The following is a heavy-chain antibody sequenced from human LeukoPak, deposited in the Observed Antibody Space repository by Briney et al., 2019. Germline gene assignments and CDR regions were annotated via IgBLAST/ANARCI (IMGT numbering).Heavy chain of an antibody. CDR2: ISSSGGNT. CDR1: GFTFTSA. D-gene: IGHD2-2*01. V-gene: IGHV3-23*01. Sequence: GGSLRLSCAASGFTFTSAMRWVRQAPGKGLEWVSSISSSGGNTFYADSVKGRFTISRDNSKNTLYLQMNSLRAEDTAVYYCTKGESQPKYYFDYWGQGTLVTVPS. CDR3: TKGESQPKYYFDY. J-gene: IGHJ4*02.